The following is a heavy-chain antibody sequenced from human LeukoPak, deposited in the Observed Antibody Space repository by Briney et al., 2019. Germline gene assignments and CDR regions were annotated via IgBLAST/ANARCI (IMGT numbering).Heavy chain of an antibody. V-gene: IGHV4-59*11. CDR2: IYYSGST. Sequence: SETLSLTCTVSGGSISSHYWSWIRQPPGKGLEWIGYIYYSGSTNYNPSLKSRVTISVDTSKNQFSLKLSSVTAADTAVYYCARGSVLAARPGDWFDPWGQGTLVTVSS. D-gene: IGHD6-6*01. CDR3: ARGSVLAARPGDWFDP. J-gene: IGHJ5*02. CDR1: GGSISSHY.